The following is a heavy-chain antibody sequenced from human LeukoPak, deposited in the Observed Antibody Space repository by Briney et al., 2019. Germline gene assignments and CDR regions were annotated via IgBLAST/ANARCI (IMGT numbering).Heavy chain of an antibody. Sequence: SETLSLSCTVSVVSVSSGTDYWNWIRQPPGKGLEWIGYIYYRSCITNYNPSLKSQVTISVDTPKNQFSLKLSSVTAADTAVYYCARTRDYYDRSGYSNWFHPWGQGTLVTVSS. CDR2: IYYRSCIT. D-gene: IGHD3-22*01. J-gene: IGHJ5*02. CDR1: VVSVSSGTDY. V-gene: IGHV4-61*01. CDR3: ARTRDYYDRSGYSNWFHP.